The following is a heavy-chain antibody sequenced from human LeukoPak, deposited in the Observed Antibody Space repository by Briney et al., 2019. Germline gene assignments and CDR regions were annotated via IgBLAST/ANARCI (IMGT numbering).Heavy chain of an antibody. J-gene: IGHJ5*02. D-gene: IGHD6-19*01. V-gene: IGHV3-21*01. Sequence: PGGSLRLSCAASGFTFSSYSMTWVRQAPGKGLEWVSSISSSSSYIYYADSVKGRFTISRDNAKNSLYLQMNSLRAEDTAVYYCARDRLDSSGWPNWFDPWGQGTLVTVSS. CDR3: ARDRLDSSGWPNWFDP. CDR1: GFTFSSYS. CDR2: ISSSSSYI.